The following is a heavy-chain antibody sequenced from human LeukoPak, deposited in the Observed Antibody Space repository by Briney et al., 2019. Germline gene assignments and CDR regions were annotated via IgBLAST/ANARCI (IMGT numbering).Heavy chain of an antibody. V-gene: IGHV4-4*02. CDR3: ARGHRYFQH. CDR2: INHSGST. J-gene: IGHJ1*01. CDR1: GGSISSNNW. Sequence: PSGTLSLTCAVSGGSISSNNWWSWVRQSPVKGLEWIGEINHSGSTNYNPSLKSRVTISVDTSKNQFSLKLSSVTAADTAVYYCARGHRYFQHWGQGTLVTVSS.